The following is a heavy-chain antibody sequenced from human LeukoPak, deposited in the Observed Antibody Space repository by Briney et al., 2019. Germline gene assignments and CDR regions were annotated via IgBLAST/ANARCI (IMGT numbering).Heavy chain of an antibody. V-gene: IGHV3-23*01. D-gene: IGHD3-22*01. CDR1: GLTFNSYA. J-gene: IGHJ4*02. CDR2: ITGSGGIT. Sequence: GGSLRLSCAASGLTFNSYAMSWVRRAPGKGREWVSLITGSGGITLYADSVKGRFTISRDNSRSTLYLQMNSLRAEDTAAYYCAKDGAPAAYDTMWDYWGEGALVTVSS. CDR3: AKDGAPAAYDTMWDY.